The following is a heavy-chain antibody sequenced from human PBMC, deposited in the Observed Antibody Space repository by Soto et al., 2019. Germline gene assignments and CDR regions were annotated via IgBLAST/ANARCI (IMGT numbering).Heavy chain of an antibody. J-gene: IGHJ4*01. V-gene: IGHV3-23*01. CDR3: AKFSAASVFAISSACVY. CDR2: ITGNGGKK. Sequence: PGGSLRLSCAASGFSFSTYAMAWVRQAPGKGLEWVSNITGNGGKKAYAESVKGRFTISRDNAQNALYLYMNSLRVEDTAIYYCAKFSAASVFAISSACVYRGDGTLGTASS. D-gene: IGHD2-21*01. CDR1: GFSFSTYA.